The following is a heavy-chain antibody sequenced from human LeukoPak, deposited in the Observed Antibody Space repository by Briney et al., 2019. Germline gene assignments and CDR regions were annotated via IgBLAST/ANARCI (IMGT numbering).Heavy chain of an antibody. D-gene: IGHD3-10*01. CDR2: LIPLFGAP. CDR1: GGTFSSHA. Sequence: SVKVSCKSSGGTFSSHANSWVRPAPGQGLEGMGGLIPLFGAPNYAQKFQGRVTITTNESTSTVYMGLSRLRSEDTAVYYCALGELLHKLDYWGEGTLVTVFS. V-gene: IGHV1-69*05. J-gene: IGHJ4*02. CDR3: ALGELLHKLDY.